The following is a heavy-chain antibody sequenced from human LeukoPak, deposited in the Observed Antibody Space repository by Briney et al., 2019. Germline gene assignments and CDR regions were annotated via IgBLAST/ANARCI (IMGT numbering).Heavy chain of an antibody. V-gene: IGHV1-18*04. D-gene: IGHD6-6*01. CDR3: ARASTRYSSSSLLDF. CDR2: ISAYNGNT. Sequence: GASVKVSRKASGYTFTSYYMHWVRQAPGQGLEWMGWISAYNGNTNYAQKFQGRVTMTTDTSTSTAYMELRSLRSDDTAVYYCARASTRYSSSSLLDFWGQGTLVTVSS. J-gene: IGHJ4*02. CDR1: GYTFTSYY.